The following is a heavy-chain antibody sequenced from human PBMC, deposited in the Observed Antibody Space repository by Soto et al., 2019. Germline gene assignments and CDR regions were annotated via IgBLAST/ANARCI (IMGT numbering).Heavy chain of an antibody. V-gene: IGHV3-9*01. CDR2: IXWSSPXI. CDR3: AYVSRLPSGFSP. D-gene: IGHD3-16*01. J-gene: IGHJ5*02. Sequence: SLRLSCAASGFTFHDYAMHWVRQAPGKGLEWVSRIXWSSPXIVYPASVKGXXTITRDNXXNSLHLQMNSLRTEDTAFYYCAYVSRLPSGFSPWGQGTLVTVSS. CDR1: GFTFHDYA.